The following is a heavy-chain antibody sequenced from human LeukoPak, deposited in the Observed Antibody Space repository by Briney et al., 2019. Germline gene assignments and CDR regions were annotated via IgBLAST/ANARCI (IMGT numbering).Heavy chain of an antibody. Sequence: SETLSLTCAVYGGSFSGYYWSWIRQPPGKGLEWIGEINHSGSTNYNPSLKSRVTISVDTSKNQFPLKLSSVTAADTAVYYCARVEEGYGSGRRENYYYYYMDVWGKGTTVTISS. D-gene: IGHD3-10*01. V-gene: IGHV4-34*01. CDR3: ARVEEGYGSGRRENYYYYYMDV. J-gene: IGHJ6*03. CDR1: GGSFSGYY. CDR2: INHSGST.